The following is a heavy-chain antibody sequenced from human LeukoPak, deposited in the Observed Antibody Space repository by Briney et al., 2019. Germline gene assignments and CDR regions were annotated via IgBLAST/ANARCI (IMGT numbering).Heavy chain of an antibody. CDR2: FYYSRST. J-gene: IGHJ4*02. V-gene: IGHV4-30-4*08. Sequence: SETLSLTCTVSGGSISSGDYYLSWVPQPPGKGVEWIGYFYYSRSTYYNPSLKSRVTISVDTSKNQFSLKLSSVTAAATAVYDCARAAPLPFWSGLDYWGQGTLVTVSS. CDR1: GGSISSGDYY. D-gene: IGHD3-3*01. CDR3: ARAAPLPFWSGLDY.